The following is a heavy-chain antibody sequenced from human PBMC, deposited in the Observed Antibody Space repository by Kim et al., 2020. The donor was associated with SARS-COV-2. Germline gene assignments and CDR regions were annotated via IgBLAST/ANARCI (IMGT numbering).Heavy chain of an antibody. D-gene: IGHD3-22*01. CDR3: AKDGAPYYYDSSGLFDP. CDR1: GFTFDDYA. Sequence: GGSLRLSCAASGFTFDDYAIHWVRQAPGKGLEWVSGISWDSGSIGYADSVKGRFTISRDNAKNSLYLQLNSLRAEDTALYYCAKDGAPYYYDSSGLFDPWDQGTLVTVSS. V-gene: IGHV3-9*01. J-gene: IGHJ5*02. CDR2: ISWDSGSI.